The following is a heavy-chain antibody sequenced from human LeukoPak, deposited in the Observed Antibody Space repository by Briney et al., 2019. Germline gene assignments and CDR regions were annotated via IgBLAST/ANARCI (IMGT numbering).Heavy chain of an antibody. D-gene: IGHD2-15*01. CDR1: GFTFNNYG. J-gene: IGHJ4*02. Sequence: GGSLRLSCAASGFTFNNYGMSWVRQAPGKGLEWVSSISGSGDSTYYADSVKGRFTISRDNSKNTLYLQMNSLRAEDTAVYYCAKSWGGSGPRDYWGQGTLVTVSS. CDR3: AKSWGGSGPRDY. V-gene: IGHV3-23*01. CDR2: ISGSGDST.